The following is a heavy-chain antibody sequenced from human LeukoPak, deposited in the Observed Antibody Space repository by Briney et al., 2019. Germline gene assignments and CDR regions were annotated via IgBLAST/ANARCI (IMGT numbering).Heavy chain of an antibody. V-gene: IGHV1-18*01. CDR2: VSSYADNT. CDR1: GYTFTSYG. Sequence: ASVKLSCKASGYTFTSYGISWVRQAPGQGLEWMGWVSSYADNTNYVQKFQGRVTMTTDTSTSTAYMELRSLRSDDTSVYYCARDCIGCHGFDYWGQGTLVTVSS. J-gene: IGHJ4*02. CDR3: ARDCIGCHGFDY. D-gene: IGHD2-15*01.